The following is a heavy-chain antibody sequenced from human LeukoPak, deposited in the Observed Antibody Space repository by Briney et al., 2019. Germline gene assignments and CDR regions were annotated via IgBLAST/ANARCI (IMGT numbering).Heavy chain of an antibody. CDR2: INHSGST. J-gene: IGHJ4*02. D-gene: IGHD3-10*01. CDR3: ARGTRFGESGFDY. Sequence: SETLSLTCAVYGGSFSGYYWSWIRQPPGKGLEWIGEINHSGSTNYNPSLKSRVTISVDTSKNQFSLKLSSVTAADTAVYYCARGTRFGESGFDYWGLGTLVTVSS. CDR1: GGSFSGYY. V-gene: IGHV4-34*01.